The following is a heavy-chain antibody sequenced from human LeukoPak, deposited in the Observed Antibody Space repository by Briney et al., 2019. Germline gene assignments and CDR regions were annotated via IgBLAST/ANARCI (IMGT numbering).Heavy chain of an antibody. D-gene: IGHD4-17*01. Sequence: SETLSLTCHVSGASISSCHWSWIRQSPGKGLEWIGYIHNSGSANYNPSLKSRVTMSVDTSKNQFSLKLSSVTAADTAVYFCAREVDYGDRIFDNWGQGTLVTVSS. CDR1: GASISSCH. V-gene: IGHV4-59*01. CDR2: IHNSGSA. CDR3: AREVDYGDRIFDN. J-gene: IGHJ4*02.